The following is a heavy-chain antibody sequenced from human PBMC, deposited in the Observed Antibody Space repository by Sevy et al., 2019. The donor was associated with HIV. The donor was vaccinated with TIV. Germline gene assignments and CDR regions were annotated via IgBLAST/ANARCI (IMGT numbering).Heavy chain of an antibody. D-gene: IGHD3-22*01. CDR3: ARAHTYYYDSSGYSGY. CDR1: GFTFSSYS. CDR2: ISSSSSYI. Sequence: GGSLRLSCAASGFTFSSYSMNWVRQAPGKGLEWVSPISSSSSYIYYADSVKGRFTISRDNAKNSLYLQMNSLRAEDTAVYYCARAHTYYYDSSGYSGYWGQGTLVTVSS. J-gene: IGHJ4*02. V-gene: IGHV3-21*01.